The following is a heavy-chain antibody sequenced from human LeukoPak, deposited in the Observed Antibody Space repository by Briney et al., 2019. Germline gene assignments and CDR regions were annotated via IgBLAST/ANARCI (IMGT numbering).Heavy chain of an antibody. V-gene: IGHV4-39*01. CDR2: IYYSGST. Sequence: SETLSLTCTVSGGSISSSSYYWDWIRQPPGKGLEWIGSIYYSGSTYYNPSPKSRVTISGDTSKHQFSLKLSSVTAADTAVYYCARRPPPSAITMIRGVRNTKYYFDSWGQGTLVTVSS. CDR1: GGSISSSSYY. J-gene: IGHJ4*02. D-gene: IGHD3-10*01. CDR3: ARRPPPSAITMIRGVRNTKYYFDS.